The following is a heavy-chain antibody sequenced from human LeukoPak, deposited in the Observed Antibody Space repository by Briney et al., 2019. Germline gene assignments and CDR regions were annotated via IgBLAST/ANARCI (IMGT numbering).Heavy chain of an antibody. CDR1: GFSFSSYG. CDR2: IWYDGSHK. J-gene: IGHJ4*02. CDR3: ARDLGGCGDRFCSLYFDH. Sequence: PGGSLRLSCGASGFSFSSYGRNWVRQAPGKGLEWVAVIWYDGSHKYYADSAKGRFTISMDNAKNTVSLQMDSLRVEDTALYYCARDLGGCGDRFCSLYFDHWGQRNQVTVSS. V-gene: IGHV3-33*01. D-gene: IGHD2-21*02.